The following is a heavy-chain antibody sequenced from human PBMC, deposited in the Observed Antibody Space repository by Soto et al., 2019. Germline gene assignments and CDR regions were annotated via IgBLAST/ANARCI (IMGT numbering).Heavy chain of an antibody. V-gene: IGHV3-23*01. Sequence: EVHLLESGGVLVQPGESLRLSCETSGFTFSNCVMTWVRQAPGKGLEWVSVITKTGDTDYADSVKGRYTITRDNSKNTIYLQMNSLRADDTAVYYCAKGLLNGRWYAADWGQGTLVTVSS. CDR1: GFTFSNCV. CDR3: AKGLLNGRWYAAD. J-gene: IGHJ4*02. D-gene: IGHD6-13*01. CDR2: ITKTGDT.